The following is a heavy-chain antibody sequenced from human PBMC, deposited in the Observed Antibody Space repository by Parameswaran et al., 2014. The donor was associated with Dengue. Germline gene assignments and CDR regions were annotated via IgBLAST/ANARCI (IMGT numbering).Heavy chain of an antibody. Sequence: RWIRQPPGKGLEWVSVIYSGGSTYYADSVKGRFTISRDNSKNTLYLQMNSLRAEDTAVYYCARGDSSGYYFGTLDYWGQGTLVTVSS. J-gene: IGHJ4*02. V-gene: IGHV3-53*03. CDR2: IYSGGST. D-gene: IGHD3-22*01. CDR3: ARGDSSGYYFGTLDY.